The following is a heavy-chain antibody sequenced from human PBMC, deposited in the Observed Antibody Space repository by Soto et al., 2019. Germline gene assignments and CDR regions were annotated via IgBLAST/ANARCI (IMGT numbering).Heavy chain of an antibody. CDR3: AKELRYYDSSGYYYDLFDY. CDR1: GFTFSSYA. D-gene: IGHD3-22*01. V-gene: IGHV3-23*01. J-gene: IGHJ4*02. Sequence: PGGSLRLACAASGFTFSSYAMSWVRQAPGKGLEWVSAISGSGGSTYYADSVKGRFTISRDNSKNTLYLQTNSLRAEDTAVYYCAKELRYYDSSGYYYDLFDYWGQGTLVTVSS. CDR2: ISGSGGST.